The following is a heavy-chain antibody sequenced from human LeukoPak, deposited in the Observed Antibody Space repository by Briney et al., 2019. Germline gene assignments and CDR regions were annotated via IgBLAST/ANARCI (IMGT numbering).Heavy chain of an antibody. CDR3: ARVGGMVYAQWFGP. V-gene: IGHV1-3*01. J-gene: IGHJ5*02. CDR2: INAGNGNT. Sequence: ASVKVSCKASGYTFTSYAMHWVRQAPGQRLEWMGWINAGNGNTKYSQKFQGRVTITRDTSASTAYMELSSLRSEDTAVYYCARVGGMVYAQWFGPWGQGTLVTVSS. D-gene: IGHD2-8*01. CDR1: GYTFTSYA.